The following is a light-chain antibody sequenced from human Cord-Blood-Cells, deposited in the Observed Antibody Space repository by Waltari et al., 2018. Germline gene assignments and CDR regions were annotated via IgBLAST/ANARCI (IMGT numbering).Light chain of an antibody. V-gene: IGKV3-11*01. CDR2: DAS. CDR1: QSVSSY. J-gene: IGKJ4*01. CDR3: QQRSNWPLT. Sequence: EIVLKQSPATLSLSPGERATLSCRASQSVSSYLAWYQQKPGQAPRLLIYDASNRATGIPARFSVSGSGTYFTLTISSLEPEDFAVYYCQQRSNWPLTFGGGTKVEIK.